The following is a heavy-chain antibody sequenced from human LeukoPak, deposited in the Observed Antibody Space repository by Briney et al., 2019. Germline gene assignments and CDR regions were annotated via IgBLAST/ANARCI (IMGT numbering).Heavy chain of an antibody. D-gene: IGHD5-18*01. J-gene: IGHJ6*02. Sequence: IWYDGSNKYYADSVKGRFTISRDNSKNTLYLQMNSLRAEDTAVYYCARDKTGGYSYGYYYYYGMDVWGQGTTVTVSS. CDR3: ARDKTGGYSYGYYYYYGMDV. CDR2: IWYDGSNK. V-gene: IGHV3-33*01.